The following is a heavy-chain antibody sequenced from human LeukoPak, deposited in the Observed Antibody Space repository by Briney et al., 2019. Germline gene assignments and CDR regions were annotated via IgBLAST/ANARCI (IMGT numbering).Heavy chain of an antibody. J-gene: IGHJ3*02. CDR2: TYYRSKWYN. D-gene: IGHD6-19*01. Sequence: SQTLSLTCAISGDSVSSNSAAWNWIRQSPSRGLEWLGRTYYRSKWYNDYAVSVKSRITINPDTSKNQFSLQLNPVTPEDTAVYYCARDQDSSGWFTGPSDAFDIWGQGTMVTVSS. V-gene: IGHV6-1*01. CDR1: GDSVSSNSAA. CDR3: ARDQDSSGWFTGPSDAFDI.